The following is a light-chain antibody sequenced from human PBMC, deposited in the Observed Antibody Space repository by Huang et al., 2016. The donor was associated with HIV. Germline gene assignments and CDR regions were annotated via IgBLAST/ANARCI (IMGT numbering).Light chain of an antibody. Sequence: EIVLTQSPGTLSLSPGGRATLSCRASQSVSGTYLAWYQQKPGQAPRLLIYGTSIGATGIPDRFSGSGSATDFTLTISRLEPEDFAVYYCQQYGTSPPSLTFGGGTKVEIK. CDR2: GTS. CDR1: QSVSGTY. V-gene: IGKV3-20*01. J-gene: IGKJ4*01. CDR3: QQYGTSPPSLT.